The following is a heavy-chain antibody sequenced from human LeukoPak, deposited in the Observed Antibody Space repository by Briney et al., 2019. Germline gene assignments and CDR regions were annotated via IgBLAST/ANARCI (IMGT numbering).Heavy chain of an antibody. CDR3: AMVPPQYDFSLIQH. CDR2: ITSASNYI. Sequence: GGSLRLSCAASGFTFSLYNMNWVRQAPGKGLEWVSSITSASNYIYYADSVKGRFTISRDDSKNALYLQVNSLRAEDTAVYFCAMVPPQYDFSLIQHWGQGTLVTV. V-gene: IGHV3-21*01. CDR1: GFTFSLYN. D-gene: IGHD3-3*01. J-gene: IGHJ1*01.